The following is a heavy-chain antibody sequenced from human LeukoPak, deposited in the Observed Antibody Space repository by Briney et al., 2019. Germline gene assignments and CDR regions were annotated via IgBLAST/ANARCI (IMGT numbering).Heavy chain of an antibody. CDR2: IYSGDSDT. CDR1: GYSFTSYW. Sequence: GESLKISCKGSGYSFTSYWIGWVRQIPGKGLGWMGIIYSGDSDTRYSPSFQGQVTISADKSISTAYLQWSSLKASDTAMYYCARYWEGNWFDPWGKGTLVTVSS. D-gene: IGHD1-26*01. CDR3: ARYWEGNWFDP. V-gene: IGHV5-51*01. J-gene: IGHJ5*02.